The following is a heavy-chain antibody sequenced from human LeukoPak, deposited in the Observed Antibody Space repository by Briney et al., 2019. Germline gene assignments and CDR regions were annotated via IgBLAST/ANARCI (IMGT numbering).Heavy chain of an antibody. Sequence: GGSLRLSCAASGFKFSTYGMNWVRQAPGKGLEWVAVISYDGSNKYYADSVKGRFTISRDNSKNTLYLQMNSLRAEDTAVYYCASEMAFDYWGQGTLVTVSS. CDR1: GFKFSTYG. V-gene: IGHV3-30*03. J-gene: IGHJ4*02. CDR3: ASEMAFDY. CDR2: ISYDGSNK. D-gene: IGHD5-12*01.